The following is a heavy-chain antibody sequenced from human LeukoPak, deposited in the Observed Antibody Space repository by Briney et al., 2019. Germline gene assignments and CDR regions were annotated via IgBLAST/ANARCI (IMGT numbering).Heavy chain of an antibody. CDR2: ITSGFPP. D-gene: IGHD1-26*01. CDR1: GLTFSNYA. CDR3: AKDYSDSRVGDVFFEY. Sequence: GGSLTLSFAASGLTFSNYAMSWVRQAPGKGLEWVSGITSGFPPHYADSVKGRFTISRDNSKNTFHLQMNSLRAEDTAVYYCAKDYSDSRVGDVFFEYWGQGTLVNVSS. J-gene: IGHJ4*02. V-gene: IGHV3-23*01.